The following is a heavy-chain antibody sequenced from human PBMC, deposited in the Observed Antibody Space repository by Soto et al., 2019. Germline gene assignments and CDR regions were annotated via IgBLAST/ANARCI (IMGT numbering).Heavy chain of an antibody. CDR2: ISYDGSNK. D-gene: IGHD6-6*01. J-gene: IGHJ4*02. Sequence: GGSLRLSCAASGFTFSSYGMHWVRQAPGKGLEWVAFISYDGSNKYYADSVKGRFTISRDNSKNTLYVQMNSLRAEDTAVYFCAKDPSLYSSSSGGYFDYWGQGTLVTVSS. V-gene: IGHV3-30*18. CDR3: AKDPSLYSSSSGGYFDY. CDR1: GFTFSSYG.